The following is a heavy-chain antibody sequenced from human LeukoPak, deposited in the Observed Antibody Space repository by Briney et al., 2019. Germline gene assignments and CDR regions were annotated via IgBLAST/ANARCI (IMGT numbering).Heavy chain of an antibody. CDR1: GGSISSYY. D-gene: IGHD2-15*01. Sequence: PSETLSLTCIVSGGSISSYYWSWIRQPPGKGLEWIGYIFHSGSTNYNASLKSRVAISIDTSKNQFSLSLSSVTAADTAVYYCVGRAARYFDYWGQGILVTVSS. CDR3: VGRAARYFDY. V-gene: IGHV4-59*12. CDR2: IFHSGST. J-gene: IGHJ4*02.